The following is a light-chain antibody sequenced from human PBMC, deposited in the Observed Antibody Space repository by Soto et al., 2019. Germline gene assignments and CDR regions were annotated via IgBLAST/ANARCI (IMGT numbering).Light chain of an antibody. Sequence: QSVLTQPPSASGTPGQRVIISCSGSSSNIGGNPVNWYQQLPGTAPKLLIYNNNQRPSGVPDRFSGSKSGTSASLAISGLQSEDEADYYCAAWHDSLNGPVFGGGTK. CDR3: AAWHDSLNGPV. CDR2: NNN. J-gene: IGLJ3*02. CDR1: SSNIGGNP. V-gene: IGLV1-44*01.